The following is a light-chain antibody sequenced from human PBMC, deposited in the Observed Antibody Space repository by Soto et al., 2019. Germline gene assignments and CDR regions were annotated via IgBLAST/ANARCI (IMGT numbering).Light chain of an antibody. Sequence: QSALTQPASVSGSPGQSITISCTGTSSDVGGYDYVSWYQQNPGKAPKLMIYEVSNRPSGVSKRFSGSKSGNTASLTISGLQAEDEADYYCSSYTSSSTVVFGGGTKLTVL. V-gene: IGLV2-14*01. CDR1: SSDVGGYDY. CDR3: SSYTSSSTVV. CDR2: EVS. J-gene: IGLJ2*01.